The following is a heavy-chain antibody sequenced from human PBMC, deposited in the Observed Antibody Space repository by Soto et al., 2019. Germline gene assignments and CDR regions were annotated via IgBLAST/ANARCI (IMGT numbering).Heavy chain of an antibody. J-gene: IGHJ4*02. CDR2: MNPSTGDT. CDR3: ARAAPSGYVVDI. Sequence: QVQLVQSGAEVNKPGASVKVSCKASGYTLTSYDINWVRQATGQGLEWVGWMNPSTGDTGYAQKFQGRVTMTSKASIGTAYMELNSLRSEDTAVYYCARAAPSGYVVDIWGQGTLVTVSS. CDR1: GYTLTSYD. D-gene: IGHD3-22*01. V-gene: IGHV1-8*01.